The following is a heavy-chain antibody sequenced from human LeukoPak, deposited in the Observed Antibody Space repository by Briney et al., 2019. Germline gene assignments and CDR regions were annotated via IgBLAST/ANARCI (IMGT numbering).Heavy chain of an antibody. CDR3: ARFPRSGSSFDY. CDR2: IYYSGST. D-gene: IGHD3-10*01. Sequence: SETLSLTCTVSGGSISSSSYYWGWIRQPPGKGLEWIGSIYYSGSTYYNPSLKSRVTISADTSKNQFSLKLSSVTAADTAVYYCARFPRSGSSFDYWGQGTLVTVSS. J-gene: IGHJ4*02. CDR1: GGSISSSSYY. V-gene: IGHV4-39*01.